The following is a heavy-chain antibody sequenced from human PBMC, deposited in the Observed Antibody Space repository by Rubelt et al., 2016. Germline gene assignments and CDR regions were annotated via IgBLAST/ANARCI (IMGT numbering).Heavy chain of an antibody. Sequence: QLQLQESGPGLVKPSETLSLTCTVSDGSVSSSTYCWGWVRQPPGKGLEWIGNIHHGGNTYYHPSLKSRVTLSVYSTNNHYSRKLSSVTAPDQAVYYCARRPDGLRDDEYFDYWGQGALVTVS. CDR2: IHHGGNT. CDR3: ARRPDGLRDDEYFDY. V-gene: IGHV4-39*07. J-gene: IGHJ4*02. D-gene: IGHD5-12*01. CDR1: DGSVSSSTYC.